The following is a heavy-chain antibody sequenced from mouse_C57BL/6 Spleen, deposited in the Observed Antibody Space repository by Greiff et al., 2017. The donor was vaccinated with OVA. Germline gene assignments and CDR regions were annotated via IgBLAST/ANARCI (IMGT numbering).Heavy chain of an antibody. Sequence: EVQLVESGPGLVKPSQSLSLTCSVTGYSITSGYYWNWIRQFPGNKLEWMGYISYDGSNNYNPSLKNRISITRDTSKNQFFLKLNSVTTEDTATYYCARAYDNYDWYFDVWGTGTTVTVSS. J-gene: IGHJ1*03. CDR2: ISYDGSN. CDR1: GYSITSGYY. D-gene: IGHD2-1*01. CDR3: ARAYDNYDWYFDV. V-gene: IGHV3-6*01.